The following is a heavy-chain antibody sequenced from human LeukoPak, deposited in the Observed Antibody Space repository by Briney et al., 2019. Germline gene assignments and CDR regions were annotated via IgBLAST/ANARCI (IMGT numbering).Heavy chain of an antibody. D-gene: IGHD6-13*01. CDR2: ISAYNGKT. J-gene: IGHJ4*02. CDR3: ASSIAAAGNEYYFDY. Sequence: ASVKVSCKASGYTFTGNYMHWVRQAPGQGLEWMGWISAYNGKTNYAQKLQGRVSMTTDTSTSTAYMELRSLRSDDTAVYYCASSIAAAGNEYYFDYWGQGTLVTVSS. V-gene: IGHV1-18*04. CDR1: GYTFTGNY.